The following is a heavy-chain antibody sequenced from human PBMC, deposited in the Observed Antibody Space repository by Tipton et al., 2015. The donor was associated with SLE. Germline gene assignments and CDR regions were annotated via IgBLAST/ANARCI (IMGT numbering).Heavy chain of an antibody. Sequence: SLRLSCKGSGFRFGAYALSWVRQAPGEGLEWIGFIRSKAYGGTTDFAASVKGRFSISRDDSKSIAYLQMNSLRSEDTAVYYCTANYYDSGTLFDYWGQGTLVAVSS. CDR3: TANYYDSGTLFDY. J-gene: IGHJ4*02. V-gene: IGHV3-49*04. CDR1: GFRFGAYA. CDR2: IRSKAYGGTT. D-gene: IGHD3-10*01.